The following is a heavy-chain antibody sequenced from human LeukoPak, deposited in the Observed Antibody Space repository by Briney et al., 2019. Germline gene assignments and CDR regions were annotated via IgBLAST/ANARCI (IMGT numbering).Heavy chain of an antibody. V-gene: IGHV4-39*01. CDR1: GGSLSRSSYY. J-gene: IGHJ2*01. CDR3: ARHQEVDFDL. Sequence: SETLSLTCTVSGGSLSRSSYYWSCIRQPRGKGLEWIGSIHYSGIIYYNPSLKSRVTISVDTSKNHFSLKLSSVTAADTAVYYCARHQEVDFDLWGRGTLVTVSS. CDR2: IHYSGII.